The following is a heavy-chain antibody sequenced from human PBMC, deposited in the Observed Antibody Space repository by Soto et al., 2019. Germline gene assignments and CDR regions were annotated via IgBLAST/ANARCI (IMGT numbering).Heavy chain of an antibody. Sequence: QVQLQESGPGLVKPSQTLSLTCTVSGGSISSGGYYWSWIRQHPGKGLEWIGYIYYSGSTYYNPSLKSRVTISVDTSKNQFSLKLSSVTAADTAVYYCARWVSHGSQLPPYNWFDPWGQGTLVTVSS. D-gene: IGHD2-2*01. CDR1: GGSISSGGYY. CDR2: IYYSGST. V-gene: IGHV4-31*03. J-gene: IGHJ5*02. CDR3: ARWVSHGSQLPPYNWFDP.